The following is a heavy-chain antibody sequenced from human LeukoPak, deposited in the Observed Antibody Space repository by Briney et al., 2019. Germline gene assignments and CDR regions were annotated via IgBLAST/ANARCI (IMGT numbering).Heavy chain of an antibody. CDR1: GGSISSYY. D-gene: IGHD3-10*01. V-gene: IGHV4-4*07. CDR2: IYTSGST. J-gene: IGHJ4*02. Sequence: SETLSLTCTVSGGSISSYYWSWIRQPARKGLEWIGRIYTSGSTNYNPSLKSRVTMSVDTSKNQFSLKLSSVTAADTAVYYCARYQAGATYYYFDYWGQGTLVTVSS. CDR3: ARYQAGATYYYFDY.